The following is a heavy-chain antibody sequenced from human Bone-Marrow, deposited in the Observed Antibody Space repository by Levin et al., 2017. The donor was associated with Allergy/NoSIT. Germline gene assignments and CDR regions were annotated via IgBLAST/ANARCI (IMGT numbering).Heavy chain of an antibody. Sequence: GGSLRLSCAASGFSFNTYNMHWVRQAPGKGLECISYISSGSGTSDYADSVKGRFTISRDNANNSMYLQMNSLRAEDTAVYYCARETTYYFDTGEDLRAGWYFDLWGRGTLVTVSS. CDR1: GFSFNTYN. CDR2: ISSGSGTS. CDR3: ARETTYYFDTGEDLRAGWYFDL. D-gene: IGHD3-22*01. V-gene: IGHV3-48*01. J-gene: IGHJ2*01.